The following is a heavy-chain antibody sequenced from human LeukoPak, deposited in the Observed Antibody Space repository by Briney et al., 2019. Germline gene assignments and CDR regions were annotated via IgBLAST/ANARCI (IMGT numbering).Heavy chain of an antibody. CDR3: ARGISDSSSWVYYFDY. V-gene: IGHV4-4*07. J-gene: IGHJ4*02. CDR1: GGSISSYY. CDR2: IYTSGST. D-gene: IGHD6-13*01. Sequence: PSETLSLTCTVSGGSISSYYWSWIRQPAGKGLEWIGRIYTSGSTNYNPSLKSRVTMSVDTSKNQFSLKLSSVTAADTAVYYCARGISDSSSWVYYFDYWGQGTLVTVSS.